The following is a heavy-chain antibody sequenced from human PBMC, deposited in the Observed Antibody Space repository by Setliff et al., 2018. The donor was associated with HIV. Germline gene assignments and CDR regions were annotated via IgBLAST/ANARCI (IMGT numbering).Heavy chain of an antibody. J-gene: IGHJ6*02. V-gene: IGHV1-2*02. CDR3: ARDLRDGFEEWFSTLDDGMDV. CDR2: INPHTGVT. Sequence: ASVKVSCKTSGYIFIRYYIVGVRQAPGQGLEWMGNINPHTGVTKYAEKFQGRVTMTRDTSINTIYMELSRLRSDDTAVYYCARDLRDGFEEWFSTLDDGMDVWGQGTTVTVSS. CDR1: GYIFIRYY. D-gene: IGHD3-3*01.